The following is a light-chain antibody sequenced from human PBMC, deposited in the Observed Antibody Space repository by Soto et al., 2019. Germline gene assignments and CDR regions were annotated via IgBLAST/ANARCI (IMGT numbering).Light chain of an antibody. J-gene: IGKJ4*01. CDR3: QQANSFPLT. CDR1: QDIGNN. CDR2: AAS. V-gene: IGKV1-12*01. Sequence: DIQMTQSPSSLSSSVLDRFTITCRASQDIGNNLAWYQQKPGKAPKLLIYAASSLQSGVPSRFSGSGSGTDFTLTISSLQPEDFATYYCQQANSFPLTFGGGTKVDIK.